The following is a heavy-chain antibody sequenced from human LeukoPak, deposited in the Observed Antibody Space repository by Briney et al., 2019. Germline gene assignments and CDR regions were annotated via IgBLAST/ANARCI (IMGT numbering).Heavy chain of an antibody. CDR1: GFTFSSYG. D-gene: IGHD3-22*01. J-gene: IGHJ4*02. CDR2: ISYDGSNK. Sequence: PGGSLRLSCAASGFTFSSYGMHWVRQAPGKGLEWVAVISYDGSNKYYADSVKGRFTISRDNAKNSLYLQMNSLRAEDTAVYYCARDPFSWDSSGYTPNDYWGQGTLVTVSS. CDR3: ARDPFSWDSSGYTPNDY. V-gene: IGHV3-30*03.